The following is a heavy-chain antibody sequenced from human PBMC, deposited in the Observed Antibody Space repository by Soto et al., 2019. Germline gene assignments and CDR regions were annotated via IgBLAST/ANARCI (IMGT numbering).Heavy chain of an antibody. CDR1: GFTFDDYA. Sequence: EVQLVESGGGLVQPGRSLRLSCAASGFTFDDYAMHWVRQVPGKGLEWVSGISWNTGKKSYADSVKGRATISRDNAKNSLYLHMYSLRAEDTALYYCAKGDSGSPSYGMAVWGQGTTVTVSS. D-gene: IGHD6-6*01. V-gene: IGHV3-9*01. CDR2: ISWNTGKK. CDR3: AKGDSGSPSYGMAV. J-gene: IGHJ6*02.